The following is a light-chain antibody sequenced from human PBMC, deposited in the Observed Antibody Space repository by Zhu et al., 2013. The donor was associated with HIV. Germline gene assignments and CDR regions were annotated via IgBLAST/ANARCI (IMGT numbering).Light chain of an antibody. V-gene: IGKV1-17*01. CDR2: AAS. CDR1: QSISTY. J-gene: IGKJ1*01. Sequence: DIQMTQSPSSLSASVGDRVTITCRASQSISTYLHWYQQKPGKAPKLLIYAASSLQSGVPSRFSGTGSGTEFTLTISSLQPDDFATYYCLQYNTYLRTFGQGTKVEIK. CDR3: LQYNTYLRT.